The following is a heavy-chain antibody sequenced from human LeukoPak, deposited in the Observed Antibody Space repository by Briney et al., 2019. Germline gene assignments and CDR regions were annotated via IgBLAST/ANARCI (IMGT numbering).Heavy chain of an antibody. V-gene: IGHV3-23*01. CDR1: GFTFSNYG. CDR2: IGESGVKT. Sequence: GGSLRLSYAASGFTFSNYGMHWVRQAPGKGLEWVSAIGESGVKTYYTDSVKGRFTISRDNSKNTLYLQMSSLRAEDTALYYCASRDPCSGGHCYALAYWGQGTLVTVSS. J-gene: IGHJ4*02. D-gene: IGHD2-15*01. CDR3: ASRDPCSGGHCYALAY.